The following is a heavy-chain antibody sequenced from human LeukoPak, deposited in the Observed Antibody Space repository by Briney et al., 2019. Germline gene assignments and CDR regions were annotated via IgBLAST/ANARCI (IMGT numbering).Heavy chain of an antibody. V-gene: IGHV3-48*03. CDR3: ARAWGLVGGRGVDY. CDR2: ISSSGSTI. D-gene: IGHD6-19*01. J-gene: IGHJ4*02. Sequence: PGGSLRLSCAASGFTFSSYEMNWVRQAPGKGLEWVSYISSSGSTIYYADSVKGRFTISRDNAKNSLYLQMNSLRAEDTAVYYCARAWGLVGGRGVDYWGQGTLVTVSS. CDR1: GFTFSSYE.